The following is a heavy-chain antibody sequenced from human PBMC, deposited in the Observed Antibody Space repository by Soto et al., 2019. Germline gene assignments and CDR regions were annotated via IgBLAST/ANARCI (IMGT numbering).Heavy chain of an antibody. CDR2: INPNSGGT. Sequence: QVQLVQSGAEVKKPGASVKVSCKASGYTFTGYYMHWVRQAPGQGLEWRGGINPNSGGTNYAQKVPGWVTMTRDSSISTAYMELSRLRSDDTAVYYCARDRDIVLMVYAGGGFDPWGQGTLVTVSS. V-gene: IGHV1-2*04. J-gene: IGHJ5*02. CDR3: ARDRDIVLMVYAGGGFDP. D-gene: IGHD2-8*01. CDR1: GYTFTGYY.